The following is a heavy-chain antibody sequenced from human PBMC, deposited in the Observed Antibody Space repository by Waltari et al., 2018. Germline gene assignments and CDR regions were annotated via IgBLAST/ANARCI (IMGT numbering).Heavy chain of an antibody. J-gene: IGHJ4*02. CDR3: ARDGIGYGGNGCYFDY. V-gene: IGHV1-69*08. Sequence: QVQLVQSGAEVKKPGYSVKVSCKASGGTFSSYTISWVRQATGQGLEWMGRIIPILGIANYAQKFQIRGTITADKSTSTAYMELSRLRSEDTAVYYCARDGIGYGGNGCYFDYWGQGTLVTVSS. CDR1: GGTFSSYT. D-gene: IGHD4-17*01. CDR2: IIPILGIA.